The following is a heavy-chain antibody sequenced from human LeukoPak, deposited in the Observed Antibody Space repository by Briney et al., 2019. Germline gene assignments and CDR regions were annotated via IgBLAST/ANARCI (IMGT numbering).Heavy chain of an antibody. J-gene: IGHJ4*02. D-gene: IGHD3-16*01. CDR3: AKLPAPGGDYVYFDS. CDR1: GFSFSGCG. V-gene: IGHV3-23*01. Sequence: GGSLTLSCAASGFSFSGCGMGWVRQAPGKGLEWVSTLSRTGDYTYYADSVKGRFSISRDNSKNTLYLQMASLRVEDTAIYYCAKLPAPGGDYVYFDSWGQGTLVTVSS. CDR2: LSRTGDYT.